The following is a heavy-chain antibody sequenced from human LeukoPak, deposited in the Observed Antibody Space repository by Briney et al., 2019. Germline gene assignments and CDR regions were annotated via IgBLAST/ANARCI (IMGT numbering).Heavy chain of an antibody. J-gene: IGHJ6*02. V-gene: IGHV4-34*01. CDR1: GGSFSGYY. CDR2: INHSGST. Sequence: SETLSLTCAVYGGSFSGYYWSWIRQPPGKGLEWIGEINHSGSTNYNPSLKSRVTISVDTSKNQFSLKLSSVTAADAAVYYCARGARLLWFGELSALCGMDVWGQGTTVTVSS. CDR3: ARGARLLWFGELSALCGMDV. D-gene: IGHD3-10*01.